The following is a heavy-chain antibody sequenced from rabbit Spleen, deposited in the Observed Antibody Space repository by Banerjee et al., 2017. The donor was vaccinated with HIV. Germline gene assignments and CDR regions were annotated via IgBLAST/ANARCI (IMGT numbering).Heavy chain of an antibody. CDR1: GFSFSSSYW. CDR3: ARDAGYAGYGYAPNL. V-gene: IGHV1S45*01. CDR2: IYAGSSGST. J-gene: IGHJ4*01. D-gene: IGHD6-1*01. Sequence: QEQLEESGGDLVKPEGSLTLTCTASGFSFSSSYWICWVRQAPGKGLEWIACIYAGSSGSTYYASWAKGRFTISKTSSTTVTLQMTSLTAADTATYFCARDAGYAGYGYAPNLWGQGTLVTVS.